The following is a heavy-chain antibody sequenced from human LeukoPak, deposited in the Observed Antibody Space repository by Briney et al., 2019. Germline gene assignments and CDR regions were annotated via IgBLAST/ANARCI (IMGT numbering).Heavy chain of an antibody. CDR2: ISSSSSYI. D-gene: IGHD3-22*01. CDR3: ARGSSGRWNFDY. Sequence: GGSLRLSCAASGFTFSSYSMNWVRQAPGKGLEWVSSISSSSSYIYYADSVKGRFTISRDNAKNSLYLQMNSLRAEDTAVYYCARGSSGRWNFDYWGQGTLVTVSS. V-gene: IGHV3-21*01. CDR1: GFTFSSYS. J-gene: IGHJ4*02.